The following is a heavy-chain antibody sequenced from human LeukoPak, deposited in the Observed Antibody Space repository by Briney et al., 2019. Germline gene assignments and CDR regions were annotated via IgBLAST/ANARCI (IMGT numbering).Heavy chain of an antibody. J-gene: IGHJ6*02. CDR3: AREAFGRNLDV. CDR2: IYSGGST. D-gene: IGHD1-7*01. Sequence: ETLSLTCAVYGGSFSGYYWSWVRQAPGKGLEWVSVIYSGGSTYYADSVKGRFTISRDNSKNTLYFQMNSLRAEDTAVYYCAREAFGRNLDVWGQGTTVTVSS. V-gene: IGHV3-66*01. CDR1: GGSFSGYY.